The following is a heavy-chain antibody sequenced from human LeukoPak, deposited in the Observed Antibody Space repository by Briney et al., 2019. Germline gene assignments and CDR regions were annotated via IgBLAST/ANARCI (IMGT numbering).Heavy chain of an antibody. CDR1: GYTFTDYY. J-gene: IGHJ6*01. Sequence: ASVRVSSKASGYTFTDYYIQWVRQAPGQGREWMGWINPNRGVTNSAQKFQGRVTMTRDTSVSTAYMEVSRLISDDTAVYYCARDPCTSSGCYEYYYYGMDVWGQVTTVTVSS. V-gene: IGHV1-2*02. D-gene: IGHD2-2*01. CDR2: INPNRGVT. CDR3: ARDPCTSSGCYEYYYYGMDV.